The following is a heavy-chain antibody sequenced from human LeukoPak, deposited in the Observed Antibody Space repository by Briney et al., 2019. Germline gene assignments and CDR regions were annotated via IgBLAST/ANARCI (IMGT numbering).Heavy chain of an antibody. J-gene: IGHJ5*02. CDR3: ARDRKAVAGTNVYSWFDP. D-gene: IGHD6-19*01. CDR2: IKQDGSEK. V-gene: IGHV3-7*03. CDR1: GFTFSYYS. Sequence: RGSLRLSCVASGFTFSYYSMSWVRQAPGKGLEWVANIKQDGSEKYYVDSVKGRFTISRDNAKNSLYLQMNSLRAEDTAVYYCARDRKAVAGTNVYSWFDPWGQGTLVTVSS.